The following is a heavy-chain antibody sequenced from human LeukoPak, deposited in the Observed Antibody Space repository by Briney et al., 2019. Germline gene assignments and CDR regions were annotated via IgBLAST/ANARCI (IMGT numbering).Heavy chain of an antibody. D-gene: IGHD6-19*01. J-gene: IGHJ4*02. CDR3: ARASRGLVREGIDY. CDR1: EFTFSSYA. V-gene: IGHV3-30*04. CDR2: ISYDGSNK. Sequence: GGSLRLSCAASEFTFSSYAMHWVRQAPGKGLEWVAVISYDGSNKYYADSVKGRFTISRDNSKNTLYLQMNSLRVEDTAVYYCARASRGLVREGIDYWGLGTLVTVSS.